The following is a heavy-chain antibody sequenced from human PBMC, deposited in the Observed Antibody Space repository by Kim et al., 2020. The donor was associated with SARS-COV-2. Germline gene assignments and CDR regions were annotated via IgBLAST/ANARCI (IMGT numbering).Heavy chain of an antibody. CDR3: ASLVGVVAQKGFDY. CDR2: ISSSSSNI. J-gene: IGHJ4*02. V-gene: IGHV3-21*01. CDR1: GFTFSSYG. D-gene: IGHD2-15*01. Sequence: GGSLRLSFAASGFTFSSYGMNWVRQAPGKGLEWVSSISSSSSNIYYADSVKGRFTISRDNAKNTLYLQMNSLRAEDTAVYYCASLVGVVAQKGFDYWGQGTLVTVSS.